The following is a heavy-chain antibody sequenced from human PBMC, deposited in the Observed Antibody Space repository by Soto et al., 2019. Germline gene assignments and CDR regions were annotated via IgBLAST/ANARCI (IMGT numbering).Heavy chain of an antibody. CDR1: GGSISSSSYY. D-gene: IGHD2-15*01. J-gene: IGHJ4*02. Sequence: QLQLQESCPGLVKPSETLSLPCTVSGGSISSSSYYWGWIRQPPGKGLAWIGSIYYSGSTYYNPSLKSRVTIYVDTSKNQFSLKVSSDTAADTAVYYCARNVVVVAATWADYWGQGTLVTVSS. CDR3: ARNVVVVAATWADY. CDR2: IYYSGST. V-gene: IGHV4-39*01.